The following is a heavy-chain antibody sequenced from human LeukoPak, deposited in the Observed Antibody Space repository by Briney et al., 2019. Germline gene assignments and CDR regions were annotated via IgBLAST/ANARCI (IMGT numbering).Heavy chain of an antibody. V-gene: IGHV4-59*01. D-gene: IGHD3-22*01. CDR3: ARFRYYYDSSGYYYPNWYFDL. CDR2: IYYSGST. J-gene: IGHJ2*01. CDR1: GGPISSYY. Sequence: SETLSLTCTVSGGPISSYYWRWIRQPPGKGLEWIGYIYYSGSTNYNPSLKSRVTISVDTSKNQFSLKLSSVTAADTAVYYCARFRYYYDSSGYYYPNWYFDLWGRGTLVTVSS.